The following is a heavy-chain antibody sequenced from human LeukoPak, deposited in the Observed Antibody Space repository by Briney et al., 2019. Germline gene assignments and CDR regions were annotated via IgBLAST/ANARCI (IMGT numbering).Heavy chain of an antibody. D-gene: IGHD1-26*01. J-gene: IGHJ4*02. Sequence: ASVKVSCKASGYTFTGYYMHWVRQAPGQGLEWMGWINPNSGGTNYAQKFQGRVTMTRDTPISTAYMELSRLRSDDTAVYYCARDLNFMGREDDYWGQGTLVTVSS. V-gene: IGHV1-2*02. CDR2: INPNSGGT. CDR3: ARDLNFMGREDDY. CDR1: GYTFTGYY.